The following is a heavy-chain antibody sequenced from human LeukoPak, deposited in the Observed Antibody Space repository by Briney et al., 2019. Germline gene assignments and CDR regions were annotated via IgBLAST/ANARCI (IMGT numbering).Heavy chain of an antibody. J-gene: IGHJ4*02. CDR1: AFAFSSYA. V-gene: IGHV3-23*01. Sequence: PGGSLRLSCAASAFAFSSYAMSWVRQAPGKGLEWVSAISASGDSTYYADSVKGRFTISRDNSKNTLYLQMNSLRAEDTAVYYCAKAYYGANPVVPFDYWGQGTLVTVSS. D-gene: IGHD4-23*01. CDR3: AKAYYGANPVVPFDY. CDR2: ISASGDST.